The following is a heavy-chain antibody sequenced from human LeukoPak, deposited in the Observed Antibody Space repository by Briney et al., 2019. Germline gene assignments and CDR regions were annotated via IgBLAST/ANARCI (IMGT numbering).Heavy chain of an antibody. V-gene: IGHV4-34*01. CDR2: INHSGST. CDR3: ARPVRFGELSPYGY. CDR1: GGSFSGYY. J-gene: IGHJ4*02. D-gene: IGHD3-10*01. Sequence: SETLSLTCAVYGGSFSGYYWSWIRQPPGKGLEWIGEINHSGSTNYNPSLKSRVTISVDTSKNQFSLKASSVTAADTAVYYCARPVRFGELSPYGYWSQGTLVTVSS.